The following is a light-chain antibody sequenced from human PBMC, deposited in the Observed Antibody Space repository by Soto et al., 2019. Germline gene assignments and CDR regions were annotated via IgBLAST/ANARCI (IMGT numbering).Light chain of an antibody. CDR2: DAS. J-gene: IGKJ5*01. CDR3: QQRSNWPIT. V-gene: IGKV3-11*01. Sequence: EIVMTQSPATLSVSPGERATLSCRASQIVSSYLAWYQQKPGQAPRLLIYDASNRATGIPARFSGSGSGTDFTLTISSLEPEDFAVYYCQQRSNWPITFGQGTLLEIK. CDR1: QIVSSY.